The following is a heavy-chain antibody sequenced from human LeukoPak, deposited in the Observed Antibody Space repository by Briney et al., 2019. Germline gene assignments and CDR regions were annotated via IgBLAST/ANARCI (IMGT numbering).Heavy chain of an antibody. CDR3: AKGNIGYCSSTSCQVDYYYYYGMDV. CDR2: ISGSGGST. CDR1: GFTFSSYA. J-gene: IGHJ6*02. Sequence: TGGSLRLSCAASGFTFSSYAMSWVRQAPGKGLEWVSAISGSGGSTYYADSVKGRFTISRDNSKNTLYRQMNSLRAEDTAVYYCAKGNIGYCSSTSCQVDYYYYYGMDVWGQGTTVTVSS. V-gene: IGHV3-23*01. D-gene: IGHD2-2*01.